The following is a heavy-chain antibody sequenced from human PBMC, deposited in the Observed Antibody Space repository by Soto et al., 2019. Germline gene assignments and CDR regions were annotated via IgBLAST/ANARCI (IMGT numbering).Heavy chain of an antibody. J-gene: IGHJ6*02. CDR3: ARGRPDYGFWSGYYFHYYYYGMDV. CDR2: MNPNSGNT. D-gene: IGHD3-3*01. V-gene: IGHV1-8*01. CDR1: GYTFTSYD. Sequence: ASVKVSCKASGYTFTSYDINWVRQATGQGLEWMGWMNPNSGNTGYAQKFQGRVTMTRNTSISTAYMELSSLRSEDTAVYYCARGRPDYGFWSGYYFHYYYYGMDVWGQGTTVTVSS.